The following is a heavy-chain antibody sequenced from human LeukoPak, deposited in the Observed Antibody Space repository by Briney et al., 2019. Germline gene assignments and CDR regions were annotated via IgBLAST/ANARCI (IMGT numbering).Heavy chain of an antibody. D-gene: IGHD3-16*01. CDR2: IYSRSGNA. CDR3: ASHVMGLGN. CDR1: GDSISSSSYY. J-gene: IGHJ4*02. Sequence: SETLSLTCDVSGDSISSSSYYWTWIRQPAGKALEWVGRIYSRSGNANYNPSLKSRVTISMDTSKNQFSLKLSSVTAADTAVYYCASHVMGLGNWGQGTLVTVSS. V-gene: IGHV4-61*02.